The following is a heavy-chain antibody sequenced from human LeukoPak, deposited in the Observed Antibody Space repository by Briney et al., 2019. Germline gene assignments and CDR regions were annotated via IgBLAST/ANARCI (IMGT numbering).Heavy chain of an antibody. V-gene: IGHV4-59*01. CDR3: ATGYSSTWYYFDY. Sequence: SETLSLSCTVSGDSISSYYWSWIRQPPGKGLEWIGYIYHSGSTNYNPSLKSRVTISADTSKDQFSLKLASVTAADTAVYYCATGYSSTWYYFDYWGQGTLVTFSS. CDR2: IYHSGST. J-gene: IGHJ4*02. D-gene: IGHD6-13*01. CDR1: GDSISSYY.